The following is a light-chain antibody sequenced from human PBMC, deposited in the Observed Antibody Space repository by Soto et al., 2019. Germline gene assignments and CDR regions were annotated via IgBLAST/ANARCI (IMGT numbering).Light chain of an antibody. Sequence: EIVLTQSPGTLXXXXXXXXXXXXXXSQSVSSSYLAWYQQKPGQAPRLLIYGASSRATGIPDRFSGSGSGTDFTLTISRLEPEDFAVYYCQQYGSSQITFGQGTRLEIK. J-gene: IGKJ5*01. CDR1: QSVSSSY. CDR2: GAS. CDR3: QQYGSSQIT. V-gene: IGKV3-20*01.